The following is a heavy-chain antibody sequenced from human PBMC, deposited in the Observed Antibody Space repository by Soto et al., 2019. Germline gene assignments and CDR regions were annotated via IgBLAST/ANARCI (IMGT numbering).Heavy chain of an antibody. CDR3: AKDSGYYYGSGSYYNFDS. CDR1: GFTFSSYA. J-gene: IGHJ4*02. D-gene: IGHD3-10*01. Sequence: EVQLLESGGGLVQPGGSLRLSCAASGFTFSSYAMSWVRQAPGKGLEWVSAISGSGGSTYYADSVKGRFTISRDNSKNTLYLQMNSLRAEDTAVYYCAKDSGYYYGSGSYYNFDSWGQGTLVTVSS. CDR2: ISGSGGST. V-gene: IGHV3-23*01.